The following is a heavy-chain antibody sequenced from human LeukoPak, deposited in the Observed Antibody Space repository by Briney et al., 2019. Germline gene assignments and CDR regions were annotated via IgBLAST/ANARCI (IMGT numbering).Heavy chain of an antibody. V-gene: IGHV4-34*01. CDR1: CGSFRSYY. Sequence: SETLSLTCAVYCGSFRSYYWNWMRQPPPKGLAWMGEISHSERANFNPTLKSRVIISVHKSKNQFSLKLSSVTAADTAVYYCARGQADTMVRGFFDYYYHYYGLDVCGKGTTVTVSS. CDR3: ARGQADTMVRGFFDYYYHYYGLDV. D-gene: IGHD3-10*01. CDR2: ISHSERA. J-gene: IGHJ6*04.